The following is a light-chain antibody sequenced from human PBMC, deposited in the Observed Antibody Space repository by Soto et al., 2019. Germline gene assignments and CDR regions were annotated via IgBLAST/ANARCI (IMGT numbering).Light chain of an antibody. J-gene: IGKJ4*01. CDR2: WAS. V-gene: IGKV4-1*01. CDR3: QQYYSIPLT. CDR1: QSVLYSSNNKNY. Sequence: IVMTQSPDSLAVSLGERATINCKSSQSVLYSSNNKNYLAWYQQKPGQPPKLLIYWASTRESGVLDRFSGSGSGTDFTLTISSLQAEDVAVYYCQQYYSIPLTFGGGTKVDIK.